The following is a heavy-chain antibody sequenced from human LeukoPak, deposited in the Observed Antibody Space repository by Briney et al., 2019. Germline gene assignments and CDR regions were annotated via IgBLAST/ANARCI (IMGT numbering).Heavy chain of an antibody. D-gene: IGHD5-24*01. CDR1: GGTFSSYA. J-gene: IGHJ6*02. CDR3: ARGEMATIRDYYYYGMDV. Sequence: SVKLSCKASGGTFSSYAISWVRQAPGQGLEWMGRIIPIFGIANYAQKFQGRVTITADKSTSTAYMELSSLRSEDTAVYYCARGEMATIRDYYYYGMDVWGQGTTVTVSS. V-gene: IGHV1-69*04. CDR2: IIPIFGIA.